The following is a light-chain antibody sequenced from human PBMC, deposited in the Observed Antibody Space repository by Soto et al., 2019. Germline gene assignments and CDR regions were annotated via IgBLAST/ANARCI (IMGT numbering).Light chain of an antibody. CDR1: QSVSGN. Sequence: QSPAAISMSPGAGATLSCRASQSVSGNLAWYQQKPGQAPRLLIYDASTRATGIPARLSGSGSGTDFTLTISSLEPEDFAVYYCQHYGVSPRTFRQGTMAAIK. V-gene: IGKV3-15*01. CDR2: DAS. CDR3: QHYGVSPRT. J-gene: IGKJ1*01.